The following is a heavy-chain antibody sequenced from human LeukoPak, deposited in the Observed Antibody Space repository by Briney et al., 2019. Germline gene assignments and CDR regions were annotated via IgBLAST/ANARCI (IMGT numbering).Heavy chain of an antibody. Sequence: AASVKVSCKASGGTFSSYAISWVRQAPGQGLEWMGGIIPIFGTANYAQKFQGRVTITADESTSTAYMELSGLRSEDTAVYYCARGPGTTFGLDYWGQGTLVTVSS. J-gene: IGHJ4*02. CDR3: ARGPGTTFGLDY. V-gene: IGHV1-69*13. CDR1: GGTFSSYA. D-gene: IGHD1-1*01. CDR2: IIPIFGTA.